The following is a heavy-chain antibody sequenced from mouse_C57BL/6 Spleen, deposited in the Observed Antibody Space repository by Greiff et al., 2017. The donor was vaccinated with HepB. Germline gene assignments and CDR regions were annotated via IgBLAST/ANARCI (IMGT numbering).Heavy chain of an antibody. V-gene: IGHV5-16*01. D-gene: IGHD2-3*01. CDR1: GFTFSDYY. CDR3: ARDCLYDGYSRFDY. J-gene: IGHJ2*01. CDR2: INYDGSST. Sequence: EVQLVESEGGLVQPGSSMKLSCTASGFTFSDYYMAWVRQVPEKGLEWVANINYDGSSTYYLDSLKSRFIISRDNAKNILYLQMSSLKSEDTATYYCARDCLYDGYSRFDYWGQGTTLTVSS.